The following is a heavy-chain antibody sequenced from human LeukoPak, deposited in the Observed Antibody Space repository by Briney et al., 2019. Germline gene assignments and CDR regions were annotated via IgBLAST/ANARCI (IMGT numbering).Heavy chain of an antibody. Sequence: SETLSLTCTVSGGSISSYYWSWIRQPLGRGLEWIGYVYYSGRTNYNPSLKSRVTISVDTSKNQFSLKLSSVTAADTAVYYCARTFSESYYYYGMDVWGQGTTVTVSS. CDR1: GGSISSYY. V-gene: IGHV4-59*01. J-gene: IGHJ6*02. CDR3: ARTFSESYYYYGMDV. D-gene: IGHD1-26*01. CDR2: VYYSGRT.